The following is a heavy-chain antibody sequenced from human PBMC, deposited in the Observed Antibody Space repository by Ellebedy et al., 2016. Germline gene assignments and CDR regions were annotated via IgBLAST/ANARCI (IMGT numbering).Heavy chain of an antibody. CDR3: ARGWIAAGDNFYFDY. CDR2: INHSGST. J-gene: IGHJ4*02. CDR1: GGSFSGYY. D-gene: IGHD4-23*01. Sequence: SETLSLTCAVYGGSFSGYYWSWIRQPPGKGLEWIGEINHSGSTNYNPSLKSRVTMSVDTSKNQFSLKLSSVTAADTAVFFCARGWIAAGDNFYFDYWGQGTLVTVSS. V-gene: IGHV4-34*01.